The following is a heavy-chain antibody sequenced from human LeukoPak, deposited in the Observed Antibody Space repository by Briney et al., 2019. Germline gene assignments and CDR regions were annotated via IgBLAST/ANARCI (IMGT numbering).Heavy chain of an antibody. CDR3: ARLSYGGNRRDFDY. D-gene: IGHD4-23*01. CDR1: GYSISSGYY. V-gene: IGHV4-38-2*01. CDR2: IYHSGST. Sequence: SETLSLTCAVSGYSISSGYYWGWIRQPPGKGLEWIGSIYHSGSTYYNPSLKSRVTISVDTSKNQFSLKLNSVTAADTAVYYCARLSYGGNRRDFDYWGQGTLVTVSS. J-gene: IGHJ4*02.